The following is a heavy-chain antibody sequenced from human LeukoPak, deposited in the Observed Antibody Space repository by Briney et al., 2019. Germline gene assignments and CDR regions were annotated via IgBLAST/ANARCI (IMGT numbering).Heavy chain of an antibody. CDR1: GYTFTGYY. CDR2: ILPMLGIT. D-gene: IGHD2-2*01. J-gene: IGHJ5*02. CDR3: ARDLMGSYSIVVVAAPMGDWFDP. V-gene: IGHV1-69*04. Sequence: SVKVSCKASGYTFTGYYMHWVRQAPGQGLEWMGRILPMLGITNYAQKFQGTVIITPDKSATTAYMELTSLRSENTAVYYCARDLMGSYSIVVVAAPMGDWFDPWGEGLVVIVS.